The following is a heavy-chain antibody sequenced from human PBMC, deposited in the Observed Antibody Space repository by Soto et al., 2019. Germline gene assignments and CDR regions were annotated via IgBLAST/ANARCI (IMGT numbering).Heavy chain of an antibody. CDR3: ARGIQHRYGMDV. CDR1: GFTFSNYW. CDR2: INSDGSST. V-gene: IGHV3-74*01. J-gene: IGHJ6*02. D-gene: IGHD5-18*01. Sequence: EEQLVESVRGLVQPGGSLRLYCAAAGFTFSNYWMHWVRQAPGKGLVWVSRINSDGSSTFYADSVRGRFTISRDNAKNTVFLQMNSLRGEDTAVYYCARGIQHRYGMDVWGQGTTVTVSS.